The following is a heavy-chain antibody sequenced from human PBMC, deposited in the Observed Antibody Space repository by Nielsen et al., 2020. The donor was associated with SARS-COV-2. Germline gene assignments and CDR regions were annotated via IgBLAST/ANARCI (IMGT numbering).Heavy chain of an antibody. CDR2: IYSGGST. D-gene: IGHD6-13*01. V-gene: IGHV3-53*05. J-gene: IGHJ4*02. CDR1: GFTVSSNY. Sequence: GGSLRLSCAASGFTVSSNYMSWVRQAPGKGLEWVSVIYSGGSTYYADSVKGRFTISRDNSKNTLYLQMNSLRAEDTAVYYCARSRRIAGGRYYFDYWGQGTLVTVSS. CDR3: ARSRRIAGGRYYFDY.